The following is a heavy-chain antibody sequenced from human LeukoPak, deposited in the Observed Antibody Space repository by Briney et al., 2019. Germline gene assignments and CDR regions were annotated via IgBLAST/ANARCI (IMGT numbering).Heavy chain of an antibody. J-gene: IGHJ4*02. CDR3: ARDGYYGSGRDGRDFDY. CDR1: GYTSTTYG. V-gene: IGHV1-18*04. D-gene: IGHD3-10*01. Sequence: ASVKVSCKASGYTSTTYGISWVRQAPGQGLEWMGWISTYNGNTNYAQKLQGRVTMTTGTSTSTAYMELRSLRSDDTAVYYCARDGYYGSGRDGRDFDYWGQGTLVTVSS. CDR2: ISTYNGNT.